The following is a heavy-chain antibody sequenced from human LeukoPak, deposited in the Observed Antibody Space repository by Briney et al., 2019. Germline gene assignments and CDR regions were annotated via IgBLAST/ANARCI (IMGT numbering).Heavy chain of an antibody. D-gene: IGHD3-22*01. CDR1: GGTFSSYA. CDR2: IIPIFGTA. CDR3: AKNYYDSSGPFDY. Sequence: SVKVSCKASGGTFSSYAISWVRQAPGQGLEWMGGIIPIFGTANYAQKFQGRVTITADESTSTAYMELSSLRSEDTAVYYCAKNYYDSSGPFDYWGQGTLVTVSS. J-gene: IGHJ4*02. V-gene: IGHV1-69*13.